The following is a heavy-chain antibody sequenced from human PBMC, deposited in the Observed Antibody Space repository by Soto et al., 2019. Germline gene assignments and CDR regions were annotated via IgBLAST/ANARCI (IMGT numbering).Heavy chain of an antibody. J-gene: IGHJ6*02. Sequence: QVQLVESGGGVVQPGRSLRLSCAASGFTFSSYAMHWVRQAPGKGLEWVAVISYDGSNKYYADSVKGRFTISRDNSKNTLYLQMNSLRAEDTAVYYCASSSYSSSWYQNYYYYGMDVWGQGTTFTVSS. D-gene: IGHD6-13*01. V-gene: IGHV3-30-3*01. CDR3: ASSSYSSSWYQNYYYYGMDV. CDR2: ISYDGSNK. CDR1: GFTFSSYA.